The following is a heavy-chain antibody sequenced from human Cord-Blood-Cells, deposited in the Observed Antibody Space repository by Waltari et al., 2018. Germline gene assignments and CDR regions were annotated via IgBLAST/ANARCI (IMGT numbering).Heavy chain of an antibody. J-gene: IGHJ6*02. V-gene: IGHV4-38-2*01. Sequence: QVQLQESGPGLVKPSETLSLTCAVSGYSISSGYYWGWIRQPPGKGLEGIGSIYHSGSTYYNPSLKSRVTISVDTSKNQFSLKLSSVTAADTAVYYCARYYDFWSGYYYYYYYGMDVWGQGTTVTVSS. CDR2: IYHSGST. CDR3: ARYYDFWSGYYYYYYYGMDV. CDR1: GYSISSGYY. D-gene: IGHD3-3*01.